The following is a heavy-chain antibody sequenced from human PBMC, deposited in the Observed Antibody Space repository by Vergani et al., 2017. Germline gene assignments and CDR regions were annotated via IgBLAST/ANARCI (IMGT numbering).Heavy chain of an antibody. J-gene: IGHJ5*02. CDR2: IYYSGST. CDR1: GGSISSDNYY. V-gene: IGHV4-39*01. Sequence: QVQLQESGPGLVKPSQTLSLTCTVSGGSISSDNYYWGWIRQPPGKGLEWIASIYYSGSTYYNPSLKSRVTISVDTSKNQFSLKLSSVTAADTAVYFCARHSXVEWLVKLGWIAPWGQGILVTVSS. CDR3: ARHSXVEWLVKLGWIAP. D-gene: IGHD6-19*01.